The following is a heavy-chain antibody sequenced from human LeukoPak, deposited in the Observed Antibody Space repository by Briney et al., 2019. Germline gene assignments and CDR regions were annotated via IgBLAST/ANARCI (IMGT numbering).Heavy chain of an antibody. J-gene: IGHJ3*02. V-gene: IGHV3-23*01. Sequence: GGSLRLSCAASGFTFSSYAMSWVRQAPGKGLEWVSAISGSGGSTSYADSVKGRFTISRDNSINTLYLQMNSLRAEGTAVYFCAKAEDSGSYYLPPHAFDIWGQGTMVTVSS. CDR2: ISGSGGST. CDR3: AKAEDSGSYYLPPHAFDI. D-gene: IGHD1-26*01. CDR1: GFTFSSYA.